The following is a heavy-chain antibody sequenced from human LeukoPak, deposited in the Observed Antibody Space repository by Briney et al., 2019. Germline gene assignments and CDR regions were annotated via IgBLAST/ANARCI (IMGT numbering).Heavy chain of an antibody. CDR1: RFTFSSYA. CDR2: ISGSGGST. Sequence: GGSLRLSCAASRFTFSSYAMSWVRQAPGKGLEWVSAISGSGGSTYYADSVKGRFTISRDNSKNTLYLQMNSLRAEDTAVYYCAKDLGGSGSYSGYFDYWGQGPLVTVSS. CDR3: AKDLGGSGSYSGYFDY. J-gene: IGHJ4*02. D-gene: IGHD3-10*01. V-gene: IGHV3-23*01.